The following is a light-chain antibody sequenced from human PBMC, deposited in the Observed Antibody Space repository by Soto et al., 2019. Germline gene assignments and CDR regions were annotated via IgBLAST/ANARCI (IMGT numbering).Light chain of an antibody. J-gene: IGKJ1*01. CDR2: DAS. V-gene: IGKV3-15*01. Sequence: EIVMTQSPATLSVSPGEGATLSCRASQGIGSTLAWYQHKPGQTPRLLIYDASTRATGVPARFSGSGSGTDFTLTISRLEPEDCAVYYCQQYGRSPTTFGQGTKVDIK. CDR1: QGIGST. CDR3: QQYGRSPTT.